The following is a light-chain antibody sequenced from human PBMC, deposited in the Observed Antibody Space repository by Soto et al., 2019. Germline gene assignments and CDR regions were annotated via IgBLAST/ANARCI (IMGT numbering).Light chain of an antibody. CDR2: GAS. CDR1: QSVSSSY. J-gene: IGKJ4*01. CDR3: QQYGSSPLT. Sequence: IVLTQSPGTLSLSPGERATLSCRASQSVSSSYLAWYQQKPGQAPRLLIYGASSRATRIPDRCSGSGSGTDFTLTISRLEPEDFAVYYCQQYGSSPLTFGGGTKV. V-gene: IGKV3-20*01.